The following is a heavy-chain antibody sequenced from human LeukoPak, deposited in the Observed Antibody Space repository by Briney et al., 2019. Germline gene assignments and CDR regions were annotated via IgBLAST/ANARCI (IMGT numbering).Heavy chain of an antibody. CDR2: INPSGGST. Sequence: ASVKVSCKASGYTFTSYYMHWVRQAPGQGLEWMGIINPSGGSTSYAQKFQGRVTMTRDMSTSTVYMELSSLRSEDTAVYYCASITRDGYNYGSFDYWGQGTLVTVSS. J-gene: IGHJ4*02. D-gene: IGHD5-24*01. V-gene: IGHV1-46*01. CDR3: ASITRDGYNYGSFDY. CDR1: GYTFTSYY.